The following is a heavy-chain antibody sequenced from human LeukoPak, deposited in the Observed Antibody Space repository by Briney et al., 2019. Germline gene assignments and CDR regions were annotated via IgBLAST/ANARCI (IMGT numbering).Heavy chain of an antibody. D-gene: IGHD2-2*01. Sequence: SETLSLTCTVSGGSISSYYWSWIRQPPGKGLEWIGYIYYSGSTNYNPSLKSRVTISVDTSKNQFSLKLSSVTAADTAVYYCAREAVPAANYYYYGMDVWGQGTTVTVSS. CDR2: IYYSGST. CDR1: GGSISSYY. CDR3: AREAVPAANYYYYGMDV. V-gene: IGHV4-59*01. J-gene: IGHJ6*02.